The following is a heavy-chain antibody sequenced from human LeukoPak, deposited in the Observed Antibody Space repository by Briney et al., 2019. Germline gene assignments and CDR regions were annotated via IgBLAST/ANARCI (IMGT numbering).Heavy chain of an antibody. V-gene: IGHV4-34*01. CDR3: ARGGSYYDSSADYYFDY. CDR2: INHSGST. Sequence: NPSETLSLTCAVYGGSFSGYYWSWIRQPPGKGLEWIGEINHSGSTNYNPSLKSRVTISVDTSKNQFSLKLSSVTAADTAVYYCARGGSYYDSSADYYFDYWGQGTLVTVSS. D-gene: IGHD3-22*01. CDR1: GGSFSGYY. J-gene: IGHJ4*02.